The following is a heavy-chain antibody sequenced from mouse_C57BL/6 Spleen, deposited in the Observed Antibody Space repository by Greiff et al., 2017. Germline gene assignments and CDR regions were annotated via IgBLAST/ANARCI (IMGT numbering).Heavy chain of an antibody. J-gene: IGHJ4*01. D-gene: IGHD4-1*01. Sequence: EVHLVESGGGLVQPKGSLKLSCAASGFTFNTYAMHWVRQAPGKGLEWVARIRSKSSNYATYYADSVKDRFTISRDDSQSMLYLQMNNLKTEDTAMYYCVRDPLTGTGDAMDYWGQGTSVTVSS. CDR1: GFTFNTYA. CDR2: IRSKSSNYAT. CDR3: VRDPLTGTGDAMDY. V-gene: IGHV10-3*01.